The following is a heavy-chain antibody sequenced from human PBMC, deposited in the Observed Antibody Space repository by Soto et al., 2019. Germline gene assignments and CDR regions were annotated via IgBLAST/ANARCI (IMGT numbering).Heavy chain of an antibody. V-gene: IGHV3-7*05. CDR1: GFTFSNYW. D-gene: IGHD2-8*01. J-gene: IGHJ4*02. CDR3: ARAGSENGY. CDR2: IKQDGSER. Sequence: EVQLVESGGGLVQPGGSLRLSCAASGFTFSNYWMSWVRQAPGKGLEWVANIKQDGSERNYVDSVKGRFTISRDNAKNSLYVQLNSLRGEDTAVYYCARAGSENGYWGQGTLVTVSS.